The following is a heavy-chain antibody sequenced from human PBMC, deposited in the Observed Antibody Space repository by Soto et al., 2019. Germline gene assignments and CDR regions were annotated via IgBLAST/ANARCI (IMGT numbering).Heavy chain of an antibody. J-gene: IGHJ5*02. CDR2: ISYTGGT. D-gene: IGHD1-1*01. Sequence: SETLSLPCTVSGGSISRNSFYWGWVRPPPGKGLEYIGDISYTGGTYYDPSLRSRVAISVDTSKNQFSLKLSSVTAADTAVYYCAQLKRRENWFDPWGQGTLVTVSS. CDR1: GGSISRNSFY. CDR3: AQLKRRENWFDP. V-gene: IGHV4-39*01.